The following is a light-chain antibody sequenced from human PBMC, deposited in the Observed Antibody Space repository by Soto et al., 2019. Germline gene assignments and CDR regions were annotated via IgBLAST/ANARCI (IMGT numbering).Light chain of an antibody. Sequence: QSVLTQPASVSGSPGQSITISCTGTSSDVGGYNYVSWYQQHPGKAPKLMIYDVSSRPSGVSNRFSGSKSGNTASLTISGLQAEDEADYYCSSYTSSSTVVFCGGTKLTVL. CDR3: SSYTSSSTVV. J-gene: IGLJ2*01. V-gene: IGLV2-14*03. CDR2: DVS. CDR1: SSDVGGYNY.